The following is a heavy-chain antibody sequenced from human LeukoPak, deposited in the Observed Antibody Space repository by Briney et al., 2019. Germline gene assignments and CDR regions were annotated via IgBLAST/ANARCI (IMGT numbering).Heavy chain of an antibody. CDR2: ISGSGGST. V-gene: IGHV3-23*01. CDR3: AKEIERRYYDSSGYYAFDI. CDR1: GFTFSIYA. D-gene: IGHD3-22*01. J-gene: IGHJ3*02. Sequence: GGSLRHSCAPSGFTFSIYAMCGVPPAPGGGREWGSAISGSGGSTYYADSVKGRFTISRDNSKNTLYLQMNSLRAEDTAVYYCAKEIERRYYDSSGYYAFDIWGQGTMVTVSS.